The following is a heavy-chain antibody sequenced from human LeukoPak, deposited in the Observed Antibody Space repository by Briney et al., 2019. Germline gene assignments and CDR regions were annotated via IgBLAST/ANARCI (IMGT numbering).Heavy chain of an antibody. D-gene: IGHD6-19*01. J-gene: IGHJ4*02. CDR1: GFTFSSYG. CDR3: ATKVPGTSHFSS. V-gene: IGHV3-30*03. Sequence: GGSLRLSCAASGFTFSSYGMHWVRQAPGKGLEWVAVISYDGSNKYYADSVKGRFTISRDNAKSSVYLQMDSLRAEDMALYYCATKVPGTSHFSSWGQGTLVTVSS. CDR2: ISYDGSNK.